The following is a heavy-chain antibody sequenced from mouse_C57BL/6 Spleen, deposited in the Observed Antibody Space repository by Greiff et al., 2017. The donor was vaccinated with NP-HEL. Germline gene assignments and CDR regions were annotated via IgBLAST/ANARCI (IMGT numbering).Heavy chain of an antibody. CDR1: GYTFTSYT. J-gene: IGHJ3*01. D-gene: IGHD3-2*02. CDR3: ARRGDSSGPGWFAY. CDR2: INPSRGYT. V-gene: IGHV1-4*01. Sequence: VQLVESGAELARPGASVKMSCKASGYTFTSYTMHWVKQRPGQGLEWIGYINPSRGYTKYNQKFKDKATLTADKSSSTAYMQLSSLTSEDSAVDYCARRGDSSGPGWFAYWGQGTLVTVSA.